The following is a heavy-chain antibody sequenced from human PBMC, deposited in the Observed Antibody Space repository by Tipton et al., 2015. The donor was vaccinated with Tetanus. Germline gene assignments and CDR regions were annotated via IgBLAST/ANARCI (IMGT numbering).Heavy chain of an antibody. Sequence: QLVQSGSELKKPGASVKVSCKASGYTFINYAMNWVRQAPGQGLEWMGWINTNTGNPTYAQVFTGRFVFSLDTSLSTAYLQISSLKAEDTAVYYCARGHREGIAAAVDYWGQGTLVTVSS. V-gene: IGHV7-4-1*02. D-gene: IGHD6-13*01. CDR3: ARGHREGIAAAVDY. CDR1: GYTFINYA. CDR2: INTNTGNP. J-gene: IGHJ4*01.